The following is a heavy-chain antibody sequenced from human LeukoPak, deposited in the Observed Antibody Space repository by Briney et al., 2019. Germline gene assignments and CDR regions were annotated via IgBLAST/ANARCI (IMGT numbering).Heavy chain of an antibody. CDR1: GFTFNNYA. CDR2: ITGSGGDG. Sequence: GGSLRLSCTASGFTFNNYAMSWVRQAPGKGPEWVSLITGSGGDGYTVDSVKDRFIISRDNSKNSIYLQLNSLRPEDTAVYYCAKMAIAKGATQGRGFLQFDFWGQGTLVTVSS. V-gene: IGHV3-23*01. J-gene: IGHJ4*02. D-gene: IGHD3-3*01. CDR3: AKMAIAKGATQGRGFLQFDF.